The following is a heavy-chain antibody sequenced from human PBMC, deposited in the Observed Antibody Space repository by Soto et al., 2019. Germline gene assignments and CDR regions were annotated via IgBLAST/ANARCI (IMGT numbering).Heavy chain of an antibody. V-gene: IGHV3-66*01. Sequence: EVQLVESGGGLVQPGGSLRLSCAASGFTVSTNYMSWVRQAPGKGLEWVPVLYSGGSTSYAESVKGRCTISGDNSKNTLFLPMNSLRAEDTSVYYCARVSGGGFDYWGRGTLVTVSS. CDR1: GFTVSTNY. CDR2: LYSGGST. D-gene: IGHD3-10*01. J-gene: IGHJ4*02. CDR3: ARVSGGGFDY.